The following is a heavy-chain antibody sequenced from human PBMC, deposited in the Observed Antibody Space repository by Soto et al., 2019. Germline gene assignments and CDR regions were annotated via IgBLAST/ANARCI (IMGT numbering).Heavy chain of an antibody. CDR1: GGSFSGYY. CDR2: INHSGST. J-gene: IGHJ5*02. V-gene: IGHV4-34*01. Sequence: PSETLSLTCAVYGGSFSGYYWSWIRQPPGKGLEWIGEINHSGSTNYNPSLKSRVTISVDTSKNQFSLKLSSVTAADTAVYYCARRSLTIFGVVTNCFDPCGQGTLVTVSS. D-gene: IGHD3-3*01. CDR3: ARRSLTIFGVVTNCFDP.